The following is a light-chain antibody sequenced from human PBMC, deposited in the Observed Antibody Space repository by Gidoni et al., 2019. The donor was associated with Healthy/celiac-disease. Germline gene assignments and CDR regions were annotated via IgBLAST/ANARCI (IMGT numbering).Light chain of an antibody. CDR1: QSISSW. J-gene: IGKJ1*01. CDR2: TAS. Sequence: DIQMTQSPSTLSASVGDRVTITCRASQSISSWLAWYQQKPGKAPKLLIYTASSLESGVPSRFSGSGSGTEFTLTISSLKTDDFATYYCQQYNSYSWTFGQGTKVEIK. CDR3: QQYNSYSWT. V-gene: IGKV1-5*03.